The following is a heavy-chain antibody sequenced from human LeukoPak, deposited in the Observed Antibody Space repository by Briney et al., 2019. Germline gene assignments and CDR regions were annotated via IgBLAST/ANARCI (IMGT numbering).Heavy chain of an antibody. CDR1: GGSISSYY. V-gene: IGHV4-59*08. CDR3: ARQESRGPYYGMDV. Sequence: SETLSLTCTVSGGSISSYYWSWIRHPPGKGLEGIGYIYYSGSTNYNPSLKSRVTISVDTSKNQFSLKLSSVTAADTAVYYCARQESRGPYYGMDVWGQGTTVTVSS. CDR2: IYYSGST. J-gene: IGHJ6*02. D-gene: IGHD3-10*01.